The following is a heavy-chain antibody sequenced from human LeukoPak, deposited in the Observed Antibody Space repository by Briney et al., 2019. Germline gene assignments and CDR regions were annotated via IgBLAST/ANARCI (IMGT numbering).Heavy chain of an antibody. D-gene: IGHD5-18*01. CDR3: ARDDLWIQLNFDY. J-gene: IGHJ4*02. V-gene: IGHV1-18*01. CDR1: RYTFTSYG. CDR2: IIAYNGNT. Sequence: GAAVKVSCKASRYTFTSYGIRWVGQAPGQGVEWMGWIIAYNGNTNYAQKLQGRVTMTTDTFPSTAYMELRSLRSDDTAVYYCARDDLWIQLNFDYWGQGTLVTVSS.